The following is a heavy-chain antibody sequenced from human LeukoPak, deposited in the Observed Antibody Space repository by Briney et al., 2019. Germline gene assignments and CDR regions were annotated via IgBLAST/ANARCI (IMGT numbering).Heavy chain of an antibody. CDR3: ARLTRWDTAMAIDY. D-gene: IGHD5-18*01. CDR2: INHSGST. Sequence: SETLSLTCTVSGGSISSYSWSWIRQPPRKGLEWIGEINHSGSTNYNPSLKSRVTISVDTSKNQFSLKLSSVTAADTAVYYCARLTRWDTAMAIDYWGQGTLVTVSS. J-gene: IGHJ4*02. V-gene: IGHV4-34*01. CDR1: GGSISSYS.